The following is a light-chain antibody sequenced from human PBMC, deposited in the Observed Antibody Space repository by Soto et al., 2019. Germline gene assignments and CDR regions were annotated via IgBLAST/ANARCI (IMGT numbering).Light chain of an antibody. V-gene: IGKV3-11*01. CDR3: QHRSNWPPYS. Sequence: EIVLTQSPATLSLSPGERATLSCRASQSVSNYLDWSQQKPGQAPRLLIYDASTRATAVPARFSGSVSGTDFTLTISSLEPEDFAVYYCQHRSNWPPYSFGPGTTVDIK. CDR1: QSVSNY. CDR2: DAS. J-gene: IGKJ3*01.